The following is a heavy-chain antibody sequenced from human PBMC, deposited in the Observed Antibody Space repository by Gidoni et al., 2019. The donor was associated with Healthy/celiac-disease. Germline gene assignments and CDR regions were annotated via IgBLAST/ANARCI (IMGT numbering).Heavy chain of an antibody. CDR1: GGSISSGSYY. Sequence: QVQLQASGPGLVKPSQTLSLTCTVSGGSISSGSYYWRWIRQPAGKGLEWIGRIYTSGSTNYNPPLKSRVTISVDTSKNQFSLKLSSVTAADTAVYYGAGGIAVAGGHYYYYGMDVWGQGTTVTVSS. J-gene: IGHJ6*02. CDR2: IYTSGST. V-gene: IGHV4-61*02. CDR3: AGGIAVAGGHYYYYGMDV. D-gene: IGHD6-19*01.